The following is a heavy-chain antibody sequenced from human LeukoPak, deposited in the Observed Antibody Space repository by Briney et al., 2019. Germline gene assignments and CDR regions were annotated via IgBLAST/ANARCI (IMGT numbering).Heavy chain of an antibody. CDR1: GGTFSSYA. CDR3: ARVPLHYYYYMDV. J-gene: IGHJ6*03. V-gene: IGHV1-69*01. Sequence: SVKVSCKASGGTFSSYAISWVRQAPGQGLEWMGGIIPIFGTANYAQKFQGRVAITADESTSTAYMELSSLRSEDTAVYYCARVPLHYYYYMDVWGKGTTVTVSS. CDR2: IIPIFGTA.